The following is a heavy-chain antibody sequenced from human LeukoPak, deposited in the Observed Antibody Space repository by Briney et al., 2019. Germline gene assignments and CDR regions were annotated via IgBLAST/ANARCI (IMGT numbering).Heavy chain of an antibody. J-gene: IGHJ4*02. V-gene: IGHV3-21*01. CDR3: ARGQRTVYSSLGY. D-gene: IGHD2-21*01. CDR2: ISSSSSYI. CDR1: GFTFSSYS. Sequence: GGSLRLSCAASGFTFSSYSMNWVRQAPGKGLEWVSSISSSSSYIYYADSVKGRFTISRDNAKNPLYLQMNSLRAEDTAVYYCARGQRTVYSSLGYWGQGTLVTVSS.